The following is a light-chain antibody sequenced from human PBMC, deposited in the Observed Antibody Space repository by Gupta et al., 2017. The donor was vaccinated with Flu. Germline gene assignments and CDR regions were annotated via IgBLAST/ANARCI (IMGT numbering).Light chain of an antibody. CDR2: AAS. Sequence: DIQMTQSQSSLSASVGDRVTITCRASQGISTWLAWYQLKPGKAPRSLIYAASYLRSGVPSRFSGSGSGTDFTLTISSLQPEDFATYSCQQYNSYPVTFGGGTKVEIK. J-gene: IGKJ4*01. V-gene: IGKV1D-16*01. CDR3: QQYNSYPVT. CDR1: QGISTW.